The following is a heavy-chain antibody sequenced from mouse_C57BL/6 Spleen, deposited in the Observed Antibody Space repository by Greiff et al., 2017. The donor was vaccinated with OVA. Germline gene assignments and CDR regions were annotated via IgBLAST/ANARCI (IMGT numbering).Heavy chain of an antibody. Sequence: EVMLVESGGGLVKPGGSLKLSCAASGFTFSSYAMSWVRQTPEKRLEWVATISDGGSYTYYPDNVKGRFTISRDNAKNNLYLQMSHLKSEDTAMYYCARDATGTGAMDYWGQGTSVTVSS. D-gene: IGHD4-1*01. CDR3: ARDATGTGAMDY. CDR1: GFTFSSYA. V-gene: IGHV5-4*01. CDR2: ISDGGSYT. J-gene: IGHJ4*01.